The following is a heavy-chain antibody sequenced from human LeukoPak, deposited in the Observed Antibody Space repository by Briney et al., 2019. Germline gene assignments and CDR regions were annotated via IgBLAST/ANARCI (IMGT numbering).Heavy chain of an antibody. CDR3: ARGATPAAMNTAWGDAFDI. Sequence: GGSLRLSCAASGFTFSSYDMHWVRQATGKGLEWVSAIGTAGDPYYPGSVKGRFTISRENAKNSLCLQMNSLRAGDAAVYYCARGATPAAMNTAWGDAFDIWGQGTMVTVSS. D-gene: IGHD2-2*01. V-gene: IGHV3-13*05. CDR2: IGTAGDP. J-gene: IGHJ3*02. CDR1: GFTFSSYD.